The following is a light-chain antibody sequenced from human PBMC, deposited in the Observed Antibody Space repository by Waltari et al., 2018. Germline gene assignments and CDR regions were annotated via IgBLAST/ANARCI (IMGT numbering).Light chain of an antibody. CDR2: WAS. Sequence: DIVMTQSPDSLAVSLGERATINCKYSQSVLYSSNNKNYLAWYQQKPGQPPKLLIYWASTRESGVPDRFSGSGSGTDFTLTISSLQAEDVAVYYCQQYYSTPPTFGQGTTLEIK. J-gene: IGKJ2*01. CDR3: QQYYSTPPT. V-gene: IGKV4-1*01. CDR1: QSVLYSSNNKNY.